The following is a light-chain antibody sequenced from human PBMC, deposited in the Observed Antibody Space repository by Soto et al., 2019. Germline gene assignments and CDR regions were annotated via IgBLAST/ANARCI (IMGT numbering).Light chain of an antibody. Sequence: AIQVTQSPSSLSASVGDRVTITCRASQGIRNDLGWYQQKPGKAPKLLIYAAYSLQSGVQSRFSGSGSGTDFTLTIRSLQPEDFATYYCLQDYNYPITFGQGTRLEIK. CDR2: AAY. CDR3: LQDYNYPIT. V-gene: IGKV1-6*01. CDR1: QGIRND. J-gene: IGKJ5*01.